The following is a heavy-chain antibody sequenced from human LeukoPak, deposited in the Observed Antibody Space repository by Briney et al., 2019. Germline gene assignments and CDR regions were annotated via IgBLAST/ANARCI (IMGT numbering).Heavy chain of an antibody. CDR1: GFTFSNYW. V-gene: IGHV3-74*01. CDR2: INSDGSRI. CDR3: ARDGLGSSCYY. Sequence: GGSLRPSCAASGFTFSNYWMHWVRQVPGKGLVWVSRINSDGSRINYADSVKGRFTISRDNAKNTLYLQMNSLRAEDTAVYYCARDGLGSSCYYWGLGTLVTVS. J-gene: IGHJ4*02. D-gene: IGHD6-13*01.